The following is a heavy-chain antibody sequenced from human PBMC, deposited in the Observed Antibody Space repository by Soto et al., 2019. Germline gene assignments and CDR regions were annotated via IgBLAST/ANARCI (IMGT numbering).Heavy chain of an antibody. CDR1: GGSFSGYY. V-gene: IGHV4-34*01. J-gene: IGHJ4*02. Sequence: SETLSLTCAVYGGSFSGYYWSWIRQPPGKGLEWIGEINHSGSTNYNPSLKSRVTISVDTSKNQFSLKLSSVTAADTAVYYCAGGDYVDYWGQGTLVTSPQ. CDR2: INHSGST. CDR3: AGGDYVDY.